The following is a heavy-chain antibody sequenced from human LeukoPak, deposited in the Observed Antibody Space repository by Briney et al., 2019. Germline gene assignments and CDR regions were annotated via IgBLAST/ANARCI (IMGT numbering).Heavy chain of an antibody. J-gene: IGHJ4*02. D-gene: IGHD4-17*01. Sequence: GGSLRLSCAASGFTFSSYAMHWVRQAPGKGLEWVAVISYDGSNKYYADSVKGRFTISRDNSKNTLYLQMNSLRAEDTAVYYCARENPLDGFFDYWGQGTLVTVSS. CDR3: ARENPLDGFFDY. V-gene: IGHV3-30-3*01. CDR1: GFTFSSYA. CDR2: ISYDGSNK.